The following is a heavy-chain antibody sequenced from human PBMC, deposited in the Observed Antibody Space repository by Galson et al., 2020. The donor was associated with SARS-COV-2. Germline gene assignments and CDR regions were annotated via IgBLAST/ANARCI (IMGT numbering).Heavy chain of an antibody. J-gene: IGHJ3*02. CDR2: ISYDGSNK. V-gene: IGHV3-30*04. CDR3: AREEVQSDAFDI. CDR1: GFTFSSYA. Sequence: SCAASGFTFSSYAMHWVRQAPGKGLEWVAVISYDGSNKYYADYVKGRFTISRDNSKNTLYLQMNSLRAEDTAVYYCAREEVQSDAFDIWGQGTMVTVSS.